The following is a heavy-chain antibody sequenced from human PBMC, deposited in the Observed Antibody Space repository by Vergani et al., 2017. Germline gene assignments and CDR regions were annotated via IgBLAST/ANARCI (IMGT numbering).Heavy chain of an antibody. J-gene: IGHJ5*02. CDR2: VDPEDGET. CDR3: ARGRPPWSAVAGGNWFDP. V-gene: IGHV1-69-2*01. CDR1: GYTFSDYY. D-gene: IGHD6-19*01. Sequence: EVQLVQSGAEVKKPGATVKISCKVSGYTFSDYYMHWVRQAPGKGPEWMGLVDPEDGETKYAEKFQGRVTINADTATDTAYMELNSLRSEDTAVYYCARGRPPWSAVAGGNWFDPWGQGTLVTVSS.